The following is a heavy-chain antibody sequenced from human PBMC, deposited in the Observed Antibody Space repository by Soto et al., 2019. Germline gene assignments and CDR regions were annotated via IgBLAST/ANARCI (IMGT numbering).Heavy chain of an antibody. CDR3: SADHPHTAIGWPV. CDR2: IVVASGRT. CDR1: GFDFGSFG. V-gene: IGHV1-58*02. Sequence: SVKVSCKASGFDFGSFGIQFLRQTRGRGLEWIGWIVVASGRTNYARQLQGRVAFSRDMSSTTAHMDLYDLKSDDTAVYFCSADHPHTAIGWPVWGQGTTVTVSS. J-gene: IGHJ6*02.